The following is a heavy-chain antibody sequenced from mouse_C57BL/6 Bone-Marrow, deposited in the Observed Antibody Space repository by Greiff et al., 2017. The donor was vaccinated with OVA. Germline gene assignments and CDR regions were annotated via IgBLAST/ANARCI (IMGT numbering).Heavy chain of an antibody. V-gene: IGHV1-76*01. CDR2: IYPGSGNT. CDR3: ARPYYGSRYYFDY. D-gene: IGHD1-1*01. CDR1: GYTFTDYY. Sequence: VKLMESGAELVRPGASVKLSCKASGYTFTDYYINWVKQRPGQGLEWIARIYPGSGNTYYNEKFKGKATLTAEKSSSTAYMQLSSLTSEDSAVYFCARPYYGSRYYFDYWGQGTTLTVSS. J-gene: IGHJ2*01.